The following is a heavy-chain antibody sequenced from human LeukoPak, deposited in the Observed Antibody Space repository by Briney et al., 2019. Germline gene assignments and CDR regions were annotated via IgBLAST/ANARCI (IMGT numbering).Heavy chain of an antibody. CDR1: GFTVSSNY. Sequence: PGGSLRLSCAASGFTVSSNYMSWVRQAPGKGLEWVSTLSGTGTNTNHADSVKGRFTISRDNSQNTLYLQMNSLRAEDTAVYYGARHPYSGSYDYWGQGTLVIVSS. D-gene: IGHD1-26*01. CDR3: ARHPYSGSYDY. V-gene: IGHV3-53*01. CDR2: SGTGTNT. J-gene: IGHJ4*02.